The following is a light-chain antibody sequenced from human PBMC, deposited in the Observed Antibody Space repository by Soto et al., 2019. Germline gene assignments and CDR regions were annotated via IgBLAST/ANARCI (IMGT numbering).Light chain of an antibody. V-gene: IGKV3-11*01. CDR2: DTS. J-gene: IGKJ4*01. CDR1: QSVNSF. CDR3: QQRSNRLLT. Sequence: EIVLTQSPATLSLSPGERATLSCRASQSVNSFLAWYQQKPGQAPRLLIYDTSHRATDIPSRFSGSGSGTDFTLTISSLEPEDFAVYYCQQRSNRLLTFGGGTKVEMK.